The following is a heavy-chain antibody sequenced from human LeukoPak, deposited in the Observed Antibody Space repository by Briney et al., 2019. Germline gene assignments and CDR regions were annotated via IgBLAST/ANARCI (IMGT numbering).Heavy chain of an antibody. Sequence: PSETLSLTCTVSGGSISSYYWSWIRQPAGKELEWIGRIYSSGSTNYNPFLKSRVTMSVDTSKNQFSLKLSSVTAADTAIYYCARAELDSSGWLRFGYWGQGTLVTVSS. CDR1: GGSISSYY. D-gene: IGHD6-19*01. V-gene: IGHV4-4*07. CDR3: ARAELDSSGWLRFGY. J-gene: IGHJ4*02. CDR2: IYSSGST.